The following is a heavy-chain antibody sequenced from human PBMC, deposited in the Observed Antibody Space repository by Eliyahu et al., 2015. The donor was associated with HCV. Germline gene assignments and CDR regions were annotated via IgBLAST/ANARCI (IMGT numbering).Heavy chain of an antibody. J-gene: IGHJ4*02. V-gene: IGHV3-30-3*01. D-gene: IGHD3-16*01. CDR1: GFXFXDXA. Sequence: QVHLVESGGGVVQPRGSLRLSCTASGFXFXDXAMHWVRQAPGKGLEWVAVISYXGTETYYADSVKGRFTISRDTRDKSNNMVYLQMNSLRGDDTAIYFCARDRPWGTGLITGDFDYWGQGTQVTVSS. CDR3: ARDRPWGTGLITGDFDY. CDR2: ISYXGTET.